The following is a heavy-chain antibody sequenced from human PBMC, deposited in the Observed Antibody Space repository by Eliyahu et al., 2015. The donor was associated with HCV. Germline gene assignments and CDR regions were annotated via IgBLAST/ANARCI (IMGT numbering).Heavy chain of an antibody. D-gene: IGHD6-19*01. Sequence: EVQLVESGGGLVQPGRSLRLSCAASGFTFDDYAMHWVRQAPGKGLEWVSGISWNSGSIGYADSVKGRFTISRDNAKNSLYLQMNSLRAEDTALYYCVPSVAGIPWGRGTLVTVSS. CDR1: GFTFDDYA. CDR3: VPSVAGIP. CDR2: ISWNSGSI. V-gene: IGHV3-9*01. J-gene: IGHJ2*01.